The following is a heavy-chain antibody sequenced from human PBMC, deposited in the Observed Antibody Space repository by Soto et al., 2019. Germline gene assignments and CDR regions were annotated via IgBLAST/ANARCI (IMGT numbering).Heavy chain of an antibody. V-gene: IGHV3-48*02. CDR2: IRGSNNDI. Sequence: EVQLVESGGGLVQPGGSLRLSCAASGFSLSDYRMNWIRQAPGKGLEWLSYIRGSNNDIYYTDSVKGRLTISRDNAKNALYLQMSSLRDEDTAVYYCVRDKAWAFDIWGQGTLVTVSS. CDR3: VRDKAWAFDI. CDR1: GFSLSDYR. J-gene: IGHJ3*02.